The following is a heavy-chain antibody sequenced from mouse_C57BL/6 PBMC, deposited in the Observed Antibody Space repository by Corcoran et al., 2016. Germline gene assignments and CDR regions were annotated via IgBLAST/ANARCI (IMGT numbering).Heavy chain of an antibody. CDR3: ARKRTGYAMDY. J-gene: IGHJ4*01. D-gene: IGHD4-1*01. V-gene: IGHV1-66*01. CDR2: IDPGSGNT. Sequence: QVQLQQSGPELVKPGASVKISCKASGYSFTSYYIHWVKQRPGKGLEWIGWIDPGSGNTKYNEKFKGKATLTEDTSSSTAYMQLSSLTSEDSAVYYCARKRTGYAMDYWGQGTSVTVSS. CDR1: GYSFTSYY.